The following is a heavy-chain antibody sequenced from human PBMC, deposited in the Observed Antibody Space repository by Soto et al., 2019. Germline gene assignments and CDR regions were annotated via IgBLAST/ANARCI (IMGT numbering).Heavy chain of an antibody. V-gene: IGHV1-69*01. CDR2: IIPLFRKT. J-gene: IGHJ6*02. D-gene: IGHD3-10*01. CDR3: ARARLSNGDPNIYFFYGLDV. CDR1: GDMFRNSA. Sequence: QVQLVQSGAEVKRPGSSVKVSCKASGDMFRNSAFTWVRQAPGQGLAWMGVIIPLFRKTDVAQKFQGRVNFTADESTSSLYMEVSSLTSEDTAVYYCARARLSNGDPNIYFFYGLDVWGLGTTFTVSS.